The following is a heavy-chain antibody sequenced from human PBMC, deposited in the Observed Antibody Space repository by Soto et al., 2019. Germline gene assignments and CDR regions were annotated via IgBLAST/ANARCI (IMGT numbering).Heavy chain of an antibody. Sequence: GESLKISCKGSGYSFTSYWIGWVRQMPGKGLEWMGIIYPGDSDTRYSPSFQGQVTISADRSISTAYLQWSSLKASDTAIYYCARHTDYSTSYYYYMDVWGKGTTVTVSS. CDR3: ARHTDYSTSYYYYMDV. D-gene: IGHD4-4*01. J-gene: IGHJ6*03. V-gene: IGHV5-51*01. CDR1: GYSFTSYW. CDR2: IYPGDSDT.